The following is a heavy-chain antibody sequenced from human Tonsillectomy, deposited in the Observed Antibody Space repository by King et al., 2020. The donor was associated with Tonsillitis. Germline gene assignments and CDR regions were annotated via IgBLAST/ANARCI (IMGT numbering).Heavy chain of an antibody. V-gene: IGHV4-59*01. D-gene: IGHD5-24*01. CDR3: ARDLGRDGLNYGGFAY. CDR1: GGSISSYY. J-gene: IGHJ4*02. CDR2: IYYSGNT. Sequence: VQLQESGPGLVKPSETLSLTCTVSGGSISSYYWSWIRQPPGKGLAWIGYIYYSGNTNYNPSLKSRVTISVDKYKNLFSLELSSVTAADTAVYYCARDLGRDGLNYGGFAYWGQGILVTVSS.